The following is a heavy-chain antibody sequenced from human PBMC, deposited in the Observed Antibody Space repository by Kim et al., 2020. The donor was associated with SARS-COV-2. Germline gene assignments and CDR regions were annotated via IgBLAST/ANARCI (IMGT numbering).Heavy chain of an antibody. CDR2: IWYDGSKE. CDR1: GFTFYTYG. J-gene: IGHJ4*02. V-gene: IGHV3-33*01. Sequence: GGSLRLSCAASGFTFYTYGIHWVRQAPGKGLEWVAVIWYDGSKEYYADSVKGRFTISRENSKNTVYLQMNSLRAEDTAVYYCARRAPIFDYWGQGTLVTVSS. CDR3: ARRAPIFDY.